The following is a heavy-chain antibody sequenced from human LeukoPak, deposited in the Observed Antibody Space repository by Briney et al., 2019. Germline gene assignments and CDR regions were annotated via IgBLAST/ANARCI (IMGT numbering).Heavy chain of an antibody. CDR1: GYTFTSYG. V-gene: IGHV1-18*01. D-gene: IGHD6-13*01. CDR3: ARSFGYSSSWHYYYGMDV. CDR2: ISAYNGNT. Sequence: GASVKVSCKASGYTFTSYGISWVRQAPGQGLEWMGWISAYNGNTNYAQKLQGRVTMTTDTSTSTAYMELRSLRSDDTAVYYCARSFGYSSSWHYYYGMDVWGQGTTVTVSS. J-gene: IGHJ6*02.